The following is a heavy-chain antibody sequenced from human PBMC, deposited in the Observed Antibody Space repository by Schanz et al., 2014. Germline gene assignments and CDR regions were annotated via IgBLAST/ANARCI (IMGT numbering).Heavy chain of an antibody. CDR3: ARGPIPIQGVPMDF. CDR1: GLNFDYYG. J-gene: IGHJ4*02. D-gene: IGHD3-10*01. V-gene: IGHV3-33*01. CDR2: IGYDGSEK. Sequence: QVQLVESGGGVVQPGRSLRLSCATSGLNFDYYGMNWVRQAPGKGLEWVANIGYDGSEKYYVDSVKGRFTISRDNSKDTLYLQMSCLTPDDTTVYYCARGPIPIQGVPMDFWGQGTLVTVSS.